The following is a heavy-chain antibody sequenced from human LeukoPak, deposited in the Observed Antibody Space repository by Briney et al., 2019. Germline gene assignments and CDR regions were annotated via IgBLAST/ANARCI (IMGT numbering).Heavy chain of an antibody. CDR3: ARGGDNSNWGKYYFDY. J-gene: IGHJ4*02. CDR2: IIPILGIA. V-gene: IGHV1-69*04. D-gene: IGHD4-11*01. CDR1: GGTFSSYA. Sequence: SVKVSCKASGGTFSSYAISWVRQAPGQGLEWMGRIIPILGIANYAQKFQGRVTITADKSTSTAYMELSSLRSEDTAVYYCARGGDNSNWGKYYFDYWGQGTLVTVSS.